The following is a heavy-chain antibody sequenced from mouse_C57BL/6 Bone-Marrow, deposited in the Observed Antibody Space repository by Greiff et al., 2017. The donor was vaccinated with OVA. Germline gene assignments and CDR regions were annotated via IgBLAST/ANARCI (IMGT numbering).Heavy chain of an antibody. CDR2: INPNNGGT. Sequence: EVQLQQSGPELVKPGASVKISCKASGYTFTDYYMNWVKQSHGKSLEWIGDINPNNGGTSYNQKFKGKATLTVDKSSSTAYMELRSLTSEDSAVYYCARRATGFDDWGQGTTLTVSS. J-gene: IGHJ2*01. CDR3: ARRATGFDD. V-gene: IGHV1-26*01. CDR1: GYTFTDYY. D-gene: IGHD4-1*02.